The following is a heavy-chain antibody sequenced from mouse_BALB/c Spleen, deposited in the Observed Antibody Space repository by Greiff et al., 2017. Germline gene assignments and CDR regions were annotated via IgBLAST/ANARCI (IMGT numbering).Heavy chain of an antibody. Sequence: VQLQQPGAELVKPGASVKLSCKASGYTFTSYWMHWVKQRPGQGLEWIGEIDPSDSYTNYNQKFKGKATLTVDKSSSTAYMQLSSLTSEDSAVYYYARAIYYDFYAMDYWGQGTSVTVSS. V-gene: IGHV1-69*02. CDR3: ARAIYYDFYAMDY. CDR1: GYTFTSYW. CDR2: IDPSDSYT. D-gene: IGHD2-4*01. J-gene: IGHJ4*01.